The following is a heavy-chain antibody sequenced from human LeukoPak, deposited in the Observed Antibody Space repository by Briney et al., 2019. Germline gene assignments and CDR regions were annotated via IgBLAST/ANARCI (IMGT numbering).Heavy chain of an antibody. V-gene: IGHV4-39*01. CDR1: GGSISISSYY. CDR3: ALVVAATGPFFY. J-gene: IGHJ4*02. Sequence: SETLSLTCTVSGGSISISSYYWGWIRQPPGKGLEWIGSIYYSGSTYYNPSLKSRLTISVDTSKNQFSLKLSSVTAADTAVYYCALVVAATGPFFYWGQGTLVTVSS. D-gene: IGHD2-15*01. CDR2: IYYSGST.